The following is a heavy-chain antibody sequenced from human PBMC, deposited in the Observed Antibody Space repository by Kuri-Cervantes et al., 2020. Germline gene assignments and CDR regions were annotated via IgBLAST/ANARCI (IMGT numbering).Heavy chain of an antibody. CDR2: ISYDGSNK. CDR1: GFTFSSYA. CDR3: ASTYGSGWYSGY. V-gene: IGHV3-30-3*01. J-gene: IGHJ4*02. D-gene: IGHD6-19*01. Sequence: GGSLRLSCAASGFTFSSYAMHWVRQAPGKGLEWVAVISYDGSNKHYADSVKGRFTISRDNSKNTLYLQMNSLRAEDTAVYYCASTYGSGWYSGYWGQGTLVTVSS.